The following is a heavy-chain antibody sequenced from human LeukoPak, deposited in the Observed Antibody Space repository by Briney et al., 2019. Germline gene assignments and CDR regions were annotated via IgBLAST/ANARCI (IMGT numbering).Heavy chain of an antibody. CDR2: IYTSGSN. J-gene: IGHJ3*02. D-gene: IGHD5-18*01. Sequence: SETLSLTCTVSGGSLSSYYWSWIRQPAGKGLEWIGRIYTSGSNNYNPSLKSRVTMSVDTSKNQFSLKLSSVTAADTAVYYCAREGTATDAFDIWGQGTMVTVSS. CDR3: AREGTATDAFDI. CDR1: GGSLSSYY. V-gene: IGHV4-4*07.